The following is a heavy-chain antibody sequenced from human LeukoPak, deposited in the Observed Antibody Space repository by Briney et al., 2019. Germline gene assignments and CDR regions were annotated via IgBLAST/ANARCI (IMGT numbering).Heavy chain of an antibody. CDR1: GGSIKSNSFY. Sequence: SETLSLTCTVSGGSIKSNSFYWGWARQPPGKRLEWIGIGSLSYSGSTYYSPSLKTRITISVDMAKSQPSLKLSSVTAADTAVYYCASNLRFLEWLPDSWGQGTLVIVSS. CDR2: LSYSGST. J-gene: IGHJ4*02. D-gene: IGHD3-3*01. CDR3: ASNLRFLEWLPDS. V-gene: IGHV4-39*01.